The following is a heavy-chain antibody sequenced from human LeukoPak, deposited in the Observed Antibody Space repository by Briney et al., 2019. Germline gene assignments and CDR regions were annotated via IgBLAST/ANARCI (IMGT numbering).Heavy chain of an antibody. CDR2: IYYSGST. Sequence: PSETLSLTCTVSGGSISSSSYYWGWIRQPPGKGLEWIGSIYYSGSTYYNPSLKSRVTISVDTSKNQFSLKLSSVTAADTAVYYCARPMERYSSGWYWYFDLWGRGILVTVSS. CDR1: GGSISSSSYY. CDR3: ARPMERYSSGWYWYFDL. D-gene: IGHD6-19*01. J-gene: IGHJ2*01. V-gene: IGHV4-39*01.